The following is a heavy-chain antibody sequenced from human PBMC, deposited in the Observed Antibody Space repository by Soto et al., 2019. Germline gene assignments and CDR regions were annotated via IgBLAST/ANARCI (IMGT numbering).Heavy chain of an antibody. CDR2: IYYSGRT. V-gene: IGHV4-30-4*01. J-gene: IGHJ5*02. D-gene: IGHD6-6*01. CDR3: ARERPDGARLDP. CDR1: GGSISSCDYY. Sequence: QVQLQESGPGLVKPSQTLSLTCTVSGGSISSCDYYWSWIRQPPGQGLEWIGYIYYSGRTYNNPSLNRRVTISVDTSKNQFALKLSSVTAADTAVYYCARERPDGARLDPWGQGTLVTVSS.